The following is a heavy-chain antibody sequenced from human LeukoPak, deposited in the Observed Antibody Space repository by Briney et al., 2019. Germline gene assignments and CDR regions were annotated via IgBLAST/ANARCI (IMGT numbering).Heavy chain of an antibody. V-gene: IGHV4-31*03. CDR2: IYYSGST. J-gene: IGHJ5*02. CDR1: GGSISSGGYY. D-gene: IGHD2-8*01. Sequence: PSETLSLTCTVSGGSISSGGYYWSWIRQHPGKGLEWIGYIYYSGSTYYNPSLKSRVTISVDTSKNQFSLKLSSVTAADTAVYYCARPDDGNWFDPWGRGTLVTVSS. CDR3: ARPDDGNWFDP.